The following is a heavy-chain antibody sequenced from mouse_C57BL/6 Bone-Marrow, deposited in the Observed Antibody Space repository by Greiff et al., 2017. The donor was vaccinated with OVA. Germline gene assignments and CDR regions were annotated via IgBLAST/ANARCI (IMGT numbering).Heavy chain of an antibody. CDR3: ARGGPSKDWFAY. J-gene: IGHJ3*01. CDR1: GYTFTSYW. Sequence: VQLQQPGAELVKPGASVKLSCKASGYTFTSYWMHWVKQRPGRGLEWIGRIDPNRGGTKYNEKFKSKTTLTVDKPSSTAYMQLSSLTSEDSAVYYCARGGPSKDWFAYWGQGTLVTVSA. CDR2: IDPNRGGT. V-gene: IGHV1-72*01. D-gene: IGHD2-10*02.